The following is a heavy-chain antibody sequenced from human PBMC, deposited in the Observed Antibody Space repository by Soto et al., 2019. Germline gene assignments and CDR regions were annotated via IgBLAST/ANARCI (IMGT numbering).Heavy chain of an antibody. J-gene: IGHJ6*02. CDR2: ISSSGSTI. D-gene: IGHD3-10*01. Sequence: PVGSLRLSCAASGFTFSDYYMSWIRQAPGKGLEWVSYISSSGSTIYYADSVKGRFTISRYNAKNSLYLQMNSLRAEDTAVYYCARPSRPGEYYYYGMDVWGQGTTVTVSS. CDR3: ARPSRPGEYYYYGMDV. V-gene: IGHV3-11*01. CDR1: GFTFSDYY.